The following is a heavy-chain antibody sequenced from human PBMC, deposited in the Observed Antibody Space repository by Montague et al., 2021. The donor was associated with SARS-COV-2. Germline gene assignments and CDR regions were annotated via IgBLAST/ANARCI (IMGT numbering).Heavy chain of an antibody. J-gene: IGHJ4*02. V-gene: IGHV3-74*01. D-gene: IGHD1-14*01. CDR1: GFTFSIYS. CDR2: INFDGSST. Sequence: SLRLSCAASGFTFSIYSMYWVRQAPGKGLIWVSRINFDGSSTTYGDSVSGRFTTSRDNTKNTVYLQMNSLRAEDTGVYYCIRASWYFDYWGQGALVTVSS. CDR3: IRASWYFDY.